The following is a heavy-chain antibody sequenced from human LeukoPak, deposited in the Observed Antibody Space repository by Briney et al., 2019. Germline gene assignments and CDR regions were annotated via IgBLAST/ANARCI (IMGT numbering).Heavy chain of an antibody. V-gene: IGHV1-18*01. CDR1: GYTFTSYD. CDR2: ISAYNGNT. D-gene: IGHD1-26*01. J-gene: IGHJ4*02. CDR3: ARGSANSGSSHFDY. Sequence: ASVKVSCKASGYTFTSYDINWVRQAPGQGLEWMGWISAYNGNTNYAQKLQGRVTMTTDTSTSTAYMELRSLRSDDTAVYYCARGSANSGSSHFDYWGQGTLVAVSS.